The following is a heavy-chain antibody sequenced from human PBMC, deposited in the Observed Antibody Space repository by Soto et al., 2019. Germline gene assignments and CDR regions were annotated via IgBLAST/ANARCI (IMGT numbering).Heavy chain of an antibody. V-gene: IGHV4-59*01. CDR2: IYYSGST. CDR3: ARYDSGWSTFDY. J-gene: IGHJ4*02. CDR1: GGSISSYY. Sequence: SETLSLTCTISGGSISSYYWSWLRQPPGKGLEWIGYIYYSGSTNYNPSLKSRVTISVDTSKNQFSLKLSSVTAADTAVYYCARYDSGWSTFDYWGQGTLVTVSS. D-gene: IGHD6-19*01.